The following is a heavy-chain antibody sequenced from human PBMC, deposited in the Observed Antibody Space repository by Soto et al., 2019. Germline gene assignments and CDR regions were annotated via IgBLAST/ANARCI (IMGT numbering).Heavy chain of an antibody. CDR2: IYYSGST. D-gene: IGHD6-19*01. V-gene: IGHV4-39*01. Sequence: PSETLSLTCTVSGGSISSSSYYWGWIRQPPGKGLAWIGSIYYSGSTYYNPSLKSRVTISVDTSKNQFSLKLSSVTAADTAVYYCARRGSSGWYDFDSWGQGILVTVSS. J-gene: IGHJ4*02. CDR3: ARRGSSGWYDFDS. CDR1: GGSISSSSYY.